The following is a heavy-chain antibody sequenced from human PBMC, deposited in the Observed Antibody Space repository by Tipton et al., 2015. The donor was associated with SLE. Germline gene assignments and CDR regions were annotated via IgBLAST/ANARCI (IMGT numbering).Heavy chain of an antibody. CDR2: IHHSGST. Sequence: TLSLTCAVSGGSIRSSNWWSWVRQPPGKGLEWIGEIHHSGSTNSNPSLKSRVTISVDKSKHQFALKLSSVTVADTAVYYCASGKLSYGGGDNWGQGTLVTVSS. CDR3: ASGKLSYGGGDN. D-gene: IGHD4-23*01. CDR1: GGSIRSSNW. J-gene: IGHJ4*02. V-gene: IGHV4-4*02.